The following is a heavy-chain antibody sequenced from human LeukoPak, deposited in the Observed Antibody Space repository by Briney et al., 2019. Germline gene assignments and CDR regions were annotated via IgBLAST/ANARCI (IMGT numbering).Heavy chain of an antibody. V-gene: IGHV4-38-2*02. CDR2: IYHTGST. CDR3: ARKEDYYDSSGSYFDY. CDR1: GYSISNGYY. Sequence: SETLSLTCTVSGYSISNGYYWGWIRQPPGKGLEWIGSIYHTGSTYYNLSLKSRFTISVDTSKNQFSLNLSSVTAADTTVYYCARKEDYYDSSGSYFDYWGQGTLVTVSS. J-gene: IGHJ4*02. D-gene: IGHD3-22*01.